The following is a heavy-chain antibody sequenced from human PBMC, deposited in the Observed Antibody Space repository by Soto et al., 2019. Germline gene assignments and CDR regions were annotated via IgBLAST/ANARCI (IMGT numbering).Heavy chain of an antibody. J-gene: IGHJ4*02. V-gene: IGHV3-48*02. Sequence: GGSLRLSCAASGFTFNNHGMDWVRQASGKGLGWVSKINYSGSNIYYSKSVKGRFTISRDNAKNSLYLQMNSLTDEDTAIYFCASEALCGADCYFFEYWGPGTLVTVSS. CDR3: ASEALCGADCYFFEY. CDR2: INYSGSNI. CDR1: GFTFNNHG. D-gene: IGHD2-21*02.